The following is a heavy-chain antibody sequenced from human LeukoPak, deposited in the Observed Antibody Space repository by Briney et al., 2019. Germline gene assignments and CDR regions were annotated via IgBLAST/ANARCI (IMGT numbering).Heavy chain of an antibody. CDR2: IIGGGGNT. CDR1: GFTFSSYA. D-gene: IGHD3-16*02. CDR3: AKTVSGSHSYQGGDY. Sequence: GGSLRLSCAASGFTFSSYAMSWVRQAPGKGLEWVSAIIGGGGNTYYADSVKGRFTMSRDNSKNTLYLQMNSLRAEDTAVYFCAKTVSGSHSYQGGDYWGQGTLVTVSS. V-gene: IGHV3-23*01. J-gene: IGHJ4*02.